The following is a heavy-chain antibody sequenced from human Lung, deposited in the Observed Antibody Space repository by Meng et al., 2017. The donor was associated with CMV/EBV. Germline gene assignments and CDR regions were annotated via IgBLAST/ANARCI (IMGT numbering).Heavy chain of an antibody. Sequence: SXXVSXKASRYTFTGYYIHWVRHAPGQGLEWMGWIKTNSGGKNYAQKFQGRFIMTSGTSISTAYMELRRLRSDDTAVYYCARDWKYCRATREICWFDHWGEGXLVTVSS. J-gene: IGHJ5*02. V-gene: IGHV1-2*02. CDR3: ARDWKYCRATREICWFDH. CDR1: RYTFTGYY. D-gene: IGHD1-26*01. CDR2: IKTNSGGK.